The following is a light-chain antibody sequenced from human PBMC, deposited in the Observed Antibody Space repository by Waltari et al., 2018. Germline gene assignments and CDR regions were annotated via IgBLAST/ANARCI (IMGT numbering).Light chain of an antibody. J-gene: IGKJ4*01. CDR1: QSVGSY. CDR2: DAS. V-gene: IGKV3-11*01. CDR3: QQRSTWPLT. Sequence: EIVLTQSPVTLSLSPGERATLSCRASQSVGSYLAWYQQKAGQAPRLLIYDASNGATGIPARFSGSGSGTDFTLTISSLEPEDFAIYYCQQRSTWPLTFGGGPKVEI.